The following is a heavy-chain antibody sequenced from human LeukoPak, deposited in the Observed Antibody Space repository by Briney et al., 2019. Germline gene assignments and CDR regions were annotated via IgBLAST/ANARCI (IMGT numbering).Heavy chain of an antibody. V-gene: IGHV4-34*01. CDR1: GGSFSGYY. CDR2: INHSGST. CDR3: ASIAVVVAATHYFDY. Sequence: PSETLSLTCAVYGGSFSGYYWSWIRQPPGKGLEWIGEINHSGSTNYNPSLKSRVTISVDTSKNQFSLKLSSVTAADMAVYYCASIAVVVAATHYFDYWGQGTLVTVSS. D-gene: IGHD2-15*01. J-gene: IGHJ4*02.